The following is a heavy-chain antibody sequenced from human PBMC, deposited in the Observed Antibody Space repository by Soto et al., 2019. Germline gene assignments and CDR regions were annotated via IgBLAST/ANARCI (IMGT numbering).Heavy chain of an antibody. CDR2: IFYSGTT. V-gene: IGHV4-59*05. Sequence: PSETLSLTCTVSGGSISPYDWSWIRQPPGKGLEWIASIFYSGTTYYNPSLKSRVTISVDTFKNQFSLKVNSVTAADTAVYYCAHEMEWMLQIFNPWGQGILVTVSS. CDR3: AHEMEWMLQIFNP. J-gene: IGHJ5*02. D-gene: IGHD3-3*01. CDR1: GGSISPYD.